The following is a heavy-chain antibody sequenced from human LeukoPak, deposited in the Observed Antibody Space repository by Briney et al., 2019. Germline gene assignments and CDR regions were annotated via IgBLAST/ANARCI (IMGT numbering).Heavy chain of an antibody. V-gene: IGHV1-46*01. J-gene: IGHJ4*02. D-gene: IGHD4-23*01. CDR1: GYTFTSYY. CDR3: ARNTVGFDY. Sequence: ASVKVSCKASGYTFTSYYMHWVRQAPGQGLEWMGIINPSGGSTSYAQKFQGRVTMTRDTSISTAYMELSRLRSDDTAVYYCARNTVGFDYWGQGTLVTVSS. CDR2: INPSGGST.